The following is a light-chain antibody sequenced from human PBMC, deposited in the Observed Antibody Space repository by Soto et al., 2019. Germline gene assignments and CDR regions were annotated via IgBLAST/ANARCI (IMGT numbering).Light chain of an antibody. CDR1: SSDVGEYNY. CDR3: SSYGGTYSFGVL. V-gene: IGLV2-11*01. CDR2: DVI. Sequence: QSALTQPRSVSGSPGQTVTISCTGTSSDVGEYNYVSWYQKYPGKAPKVMIYDVIKRPSGVPERFSGAKSGNTASLTISGLQGEDEAAYYCSSYGGTYSFGVLFGGGTKLTVL. J-gene: IGLJ2*01.